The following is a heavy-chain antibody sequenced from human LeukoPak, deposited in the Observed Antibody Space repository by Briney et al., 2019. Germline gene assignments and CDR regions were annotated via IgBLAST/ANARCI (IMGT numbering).Heavy chain of an antibody. D-gene: IGHD1-26*01. Sequence: GASVKISCKASGYTFTDYYMHWVQQAPGKGLEWMGGFDPEDGETIYAQKFQGRVTMTEDTSTDTAYMELSSLRSEDTAVYYCATEIIVGATPYYFDYWGQGTLVTVSS. V-gene: IGHV1-69-2*01. CDR2: FDPEDGET. CDR1: GYTFTDYY. J-gene: IGHJ4*02. CDR3: ATEIIVGATPYYFDY.